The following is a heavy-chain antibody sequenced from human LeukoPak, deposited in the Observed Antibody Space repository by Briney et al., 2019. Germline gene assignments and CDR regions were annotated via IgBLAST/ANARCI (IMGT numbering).Heavy chain of an antibody. J-gene: IGHJ3*02. D-gene: IGHD3-3*01. CDR2: IKSKTDGGTT. CDR3: TRDRYYDFWSGYYRAFDI. V-gene: IGHV3-15*01. CDR1: GFTFSNAW. Sequence: PGGSLRLSCAASGFTFSNAWMSWVRQAPGKGLEWVGRIKSKTDGGTTDYAAPVKGRFIISRDDSKNTLYLQMNSLKTEDTAVYYCTRDRYYDFWSGYYRAFDIWGQGTMVTVSS.